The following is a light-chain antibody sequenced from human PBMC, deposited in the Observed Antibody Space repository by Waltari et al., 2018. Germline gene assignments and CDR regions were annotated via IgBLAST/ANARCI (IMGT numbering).Light chain of an antibody. J-gene: IGLJ3*02. CDR3: NSFTSSNTWV. CDR1: SSDIGSYKT. Sequence: QSALTQPPSVSGSPGQSVTISCTGTSSDIGSYKTVSWYQQSPGTAPKLMIYEVTNRPSRVPDRFSGSKSANTASLPISGLQVEDEADYYCNSFTSSNTWVFGGGTRLTVL. V-gene: IGLV2-18*02. CDR2: EVT.